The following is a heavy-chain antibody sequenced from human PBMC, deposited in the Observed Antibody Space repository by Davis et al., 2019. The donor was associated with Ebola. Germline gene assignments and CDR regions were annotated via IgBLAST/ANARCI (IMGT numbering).Heavy chain of an antibody. CDR1: GGSFSGYY. V-gene: IGHV4-59*08. D-gene: IGHD2-2*01. Sequence: PSETLSLTCAVYGGSFSGYYWSWIRQPPGKGLEWIGYIYYIGSTNYNPSLKSRVTISVDTSKNQFSLKLSSVTAADTAVYYCARRGIALVPAANWYFDLWGRGTLVTVSS. CDR3: ARRGIALVPAANWYFDL. J-gene: IGHJ2*01. CDR2: IYYIGST.